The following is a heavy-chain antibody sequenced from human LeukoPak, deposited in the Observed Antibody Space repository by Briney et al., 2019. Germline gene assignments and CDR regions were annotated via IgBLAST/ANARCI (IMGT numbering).Heavy chain of an antibody. CDR2: ISPNSGGT. CDR1: GYTFTGYY. D-gene: IGHD2-2*03. V-gene: IGHV1-2*02. J-gene: IGHJ4*02. CDR3: ARLGGYCSSTSCYSRDY. Sequence: ASVKVSCKASGYTFTGYYMHWVRQAPGQGLEWMGWISPNSGGTNYAQKFQGRVTMTRDTSISTAYMELSRLRSDDTAVYYCARLGGYCSSTSCYSRDYWGQGTPVTVSS.